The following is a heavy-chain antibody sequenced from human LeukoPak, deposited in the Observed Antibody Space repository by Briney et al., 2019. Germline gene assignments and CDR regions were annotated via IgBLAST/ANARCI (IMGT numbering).Heavy chain of an antibody. Sequence: GASVKVSCEASGYTFTGYYMHWVRQAPGQGLEWMGWINPNSGGTNYAQKFQGRVTMTTDTSTSTAYMELRSLRSDDTAVYYCARDLKPSRARWENLGFDPWGQGTLVTVSS. CDR3: ARDLKPSRARWENLGFDP. CDR1: GYTFTGYY. D-gene: IGHD1-14*01. J-gene: IGHJ5*02. CDR2: INPNSGGT. V-gene: IGHV1-2*02.